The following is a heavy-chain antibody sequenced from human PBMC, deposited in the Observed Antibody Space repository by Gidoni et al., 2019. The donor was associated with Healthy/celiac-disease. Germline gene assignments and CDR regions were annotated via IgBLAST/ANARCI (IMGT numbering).Heavy chain of an antibody. CDR1: GGTFSSYA. CDR3: ARSPQVLGYCTNGVCPYDY. D-gene: IGHD2-8*01. Sequence: QVQLVQSGAEVKKPGSSVKVSCKASGGTFSSYAISWVRQAPGQGLEWMGGIIPIFGTANYAQKFQGRVTITADESTSTAYMELSSLRSEDTAVYYCARSPQVLGYCTNGVCPYDYWGQGTLVTVSS. CDR2: IIPIFGTA. J-gene: IGHJ4*02. V-gene: IGHV1-69*01.